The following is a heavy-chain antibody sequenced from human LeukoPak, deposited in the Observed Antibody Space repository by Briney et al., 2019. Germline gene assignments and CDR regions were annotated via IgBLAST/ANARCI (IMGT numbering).Heavy chain of an antibody. D-gene: IGHD1-26*01. CDR2: SYSSGSR. J-gene: IGHJ4*02. Sequence: GGSLRLSCAASGFTVSTDHMSWVRQAPGKGLEWVAVSYSSGSRHYAESVKGRFTISRDNSKNTLYLQMNSLRAEDTALYYCARVWELSFDYWGQGTLVTVSS. CDR1: GFTVSTDH. V-gene: IGHV3-53*01. CDR3: ARVWELSFDY.